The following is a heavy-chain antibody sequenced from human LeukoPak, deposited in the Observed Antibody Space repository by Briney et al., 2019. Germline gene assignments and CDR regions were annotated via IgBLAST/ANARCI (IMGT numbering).Heavy chain of an antibody. D-gene: IGHD2-21*01. V-gene: IGHV1-3*01. CDR3: ARGGGEEGAFDI. J-gene: IGHJ3*02. Sequence: ASVKVSCKASGYTFTTYTMHWVRQAPGQGLEWMGWIIAGNGNTKYSQKFQGRVTFTRDASATTAYMELSSLTSEDTAVYYCARGGGEEGAFDIWGQGTMVTVS. CDR2: IIAGNGNT. CDR1: GYTFTTYT.